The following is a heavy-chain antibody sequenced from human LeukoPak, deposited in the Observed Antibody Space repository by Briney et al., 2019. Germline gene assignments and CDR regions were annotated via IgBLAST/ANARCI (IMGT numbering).Heavy chain of an antibody. V-gene: IGHV3-30*04. D-gene: IGHD5-24*01. CDR2: ISKDGSNE. Sequence: PGGSLRLSCAASGITFSSYGLHWVRQAPGKGLECVAVISKDGSNEHYADPGKGRFTISRDNSKNTLYPQMNSLRTEDTAVYYCVRDRGDGYNQIDYWGQGTLVTVSS. J-gene: IGHJ4*02. CDR3: VRDRGDGYNQIDY. CDR1: GITFSSYG.